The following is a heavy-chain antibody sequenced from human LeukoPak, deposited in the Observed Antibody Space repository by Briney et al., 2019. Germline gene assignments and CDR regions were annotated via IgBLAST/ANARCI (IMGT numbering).Heavy chain of an antibody. CDR2: INRDGTTT. CDR1: GFTFNSYW. Sequence: PGGSLRLSCAASGFTFNSYWLLWVRQAPGKGLVWVSRINRDGTTTAYADSVKGRFTISRDNAKNTLYLQMNSLRAEDTAAYYCARGLNGDYYWGQGTLVTVSS. J-gene: IGHJ4*02. CDR3: ARGLNGDYY. D-gene: IGHD2-21*02. V-gene: IGHV3-74*01.